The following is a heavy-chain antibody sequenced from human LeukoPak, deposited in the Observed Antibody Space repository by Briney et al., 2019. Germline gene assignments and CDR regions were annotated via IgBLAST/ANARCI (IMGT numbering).Heavy chain of an antibody. CDR2: IHTDGTT. CDR3: ATHDYAEY. Sequence: GGSLRLSCAASGFTVSSDYMTWARQAPGKGLEWVSVIHTDGTTHYADSVKGRFTISRDKSTNTLYLQMDSLRAEDTAVYYCATHDYAEYWGQGTLVTVSS. CDR1: GFTVSSDY. V-gene: IGHV3-53*01. J-gene: IGHJ4*02.